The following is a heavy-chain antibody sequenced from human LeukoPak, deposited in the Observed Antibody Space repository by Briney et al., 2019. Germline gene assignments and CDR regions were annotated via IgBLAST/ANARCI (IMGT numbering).Heavy chain of an antibody. V-gene: IGHV1-2*02. D-gene: IGHD6-13*01. Sequence: ASVKVSCKASGYTFTGYYMHWVRQAPGRGLEWMGWINPDSGGTNYAQKFQGRVTMTRDTSITTAYMELSRLRYDDTAVYYCARDGSAAGIDYWGQGTLVTVSS. CDR3: ARDGSAAGIDY. J-gene: IGHJ4*02. CDR1: GYTFTGYY. CDR2: INPDSGGT.